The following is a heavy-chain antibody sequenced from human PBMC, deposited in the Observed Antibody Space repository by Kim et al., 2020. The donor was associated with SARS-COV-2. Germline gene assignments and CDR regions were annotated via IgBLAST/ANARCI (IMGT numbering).Heavy chain of an antibody. Sequence: DSVQGRLTISRDNSKNTLFLQMNSLRAEDTAVYYCARVQTVGATMGEYFDLWGRGTLVTVSP. D-gene: IGHD1-26*01. J-gene: IGHJ2*01. V-gene: IGHV3-53*01. CDR3: ARVQTVGATMGEYFDL.